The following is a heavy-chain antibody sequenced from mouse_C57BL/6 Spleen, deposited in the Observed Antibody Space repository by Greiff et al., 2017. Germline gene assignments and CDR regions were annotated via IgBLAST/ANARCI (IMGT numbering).Heavy chain of an antibody. D-gene: IGHD2-1*01. Sequence: VQLQPSGAELMKPGASVKLSCKATGYTFTGYWIEWVKPRPGHGLEWIGEILPGSGSTNYNEKFKGKSTFTAATSSNTAYMPRSSLTTEDSAISDCARETGNYGARDYWGQGTSVTFSS. J-gene: IGHJ4*01. CDR3: ARETGNYGARDY. CDR2: ILPGSGST. CDR1: GYTFTGYW. V-gene: IGHV1-9*01.